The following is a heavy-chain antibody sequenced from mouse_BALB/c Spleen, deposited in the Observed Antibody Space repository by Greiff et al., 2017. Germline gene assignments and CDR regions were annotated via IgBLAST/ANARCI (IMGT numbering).Heavy chain of an antibody. Sequence: QVQLQQSGPGLVQPSQSLSITCTVSGFSLTSYGVHWVRQSPGKGLEWLGVIWSGGSTDYNAAFISRLSISKDNSTSQVFFKMNSLQANDTAIYYCVREGKSRYAMDYWGQGTSVTVSS. CDR3: VREGKSRYAMDY. CDR1: GFSLTSYG. J-gene: IGHJ4*01. V-gene: IGHV2-2*02. CDR2: IWSGGST.